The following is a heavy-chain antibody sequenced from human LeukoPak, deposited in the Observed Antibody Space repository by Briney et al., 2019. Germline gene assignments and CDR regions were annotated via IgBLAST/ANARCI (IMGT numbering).Heavy chain of an antibody. Sequence: GRSLILSFAASGFTFSSYAMHWVRQAPGKGLEWVAAISYDGSNKYYADSVKGRFTISRDNSKNTLYLQMNSLRAGDTAVYYCARGDGYCSGGSCYSIDSWGQGTLVTVSS. J-gene: IGHJ4*02. V-gene: IGHV3-30-3*01. D-gene: IGHD2-15*01. CDR2: ISYDGSNK. CDR1: GFTFSSYA. CDR3: ARGDGYCSGGSCYSIDS.